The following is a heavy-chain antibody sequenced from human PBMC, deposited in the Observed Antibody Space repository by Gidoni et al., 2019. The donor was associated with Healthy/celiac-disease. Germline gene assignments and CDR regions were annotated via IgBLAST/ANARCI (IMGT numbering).Heavy chain of an antibody. D-gene: IGHD3-16*01. J-gene: IGHJ3*02. Sequence: QVQLQQWGAGLLTPSETLSLTCAVYGGSFSGYYWSWIRQPPGKGLEWIGEINHSGSTNYHPSLKSRVTISVDTSKNQFSLKLSSVTAADTAVYYCARGFGPRRRPGGAFDIWGQGTMVTVSS. CDR2: INHSGST. CDR1: GGSFSGYY. CDR3: ARGFGPRRRPGGAFDI. V-gene: IGHV4-34*01.